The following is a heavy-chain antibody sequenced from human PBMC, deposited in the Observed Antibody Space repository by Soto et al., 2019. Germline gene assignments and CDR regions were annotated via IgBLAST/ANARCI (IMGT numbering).Heavy chain of an antibody. D-gene: IGHD6-6*01. J-gene: IGHJ5*02. V-gene: IGHV3-15*01. CDR3: TARRAARLAVGWFDP. Sequence: GGSLRLSCAASGFTFSNAWMSWVRQAPGKGLEWVGRIKSKTDGGTTDYAAPVKGRFTISRDDSKNTLYLQMNSLKTGDTAVYYCTARRAARLAVGWFDPWGQGTLVTVSS. CDR1: GFTFSNAW. CDR2: IKSKTDGGTT.